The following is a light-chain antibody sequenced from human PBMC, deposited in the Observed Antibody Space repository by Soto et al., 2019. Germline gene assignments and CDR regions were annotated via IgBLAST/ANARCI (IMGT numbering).Light chain of an antibody. J-gene: IGKJ2*01. V-gene: IGKV3-20*01. Sequence: EIVLTQSPGTLSLSPGERATLSCRASQSVTNNYLAWYQQKPGQAPRLLIYGASSRAAGIPDRFSGSGSGTDFTLTIIRLEPEDFAVYYCQQYGSSPYTVGQGTKLEIK. CDR1: QSVTNNY. CDR3: QQYGSSPYT. CDR2: GAS.